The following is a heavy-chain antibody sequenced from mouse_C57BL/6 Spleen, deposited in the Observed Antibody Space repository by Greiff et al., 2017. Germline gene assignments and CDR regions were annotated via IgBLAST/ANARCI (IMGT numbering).Heavy chain of an antibody. CDR3: ARYRDGSSYYAMDY. CDR1: GYAFSSSW. CDR2: IYPGDGDT. V-gene: IGHV1-82*01. J-gene: IGHJ4*01. D-gene: IGHD1-1*01. Sequence: VKLMESGPELVKPGASVKISCKASGYAFSSSWMNWVKQRPGKGLEWIGRIYPGDGDTNYNGKFKGKATLTADKSSSTAYMQLSSLTSEDSAVYFCARYRDGSSYYAMDYWGQGTSVTVSS.